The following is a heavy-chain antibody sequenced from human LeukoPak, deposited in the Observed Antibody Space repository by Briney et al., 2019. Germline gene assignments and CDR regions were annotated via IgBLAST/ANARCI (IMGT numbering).Heavy chain of an antibody. CDR3: ARDRDFDY. V-gene: IGHV3-21*01. Sequence: AGGSLRLSCAASGFTFSSYSMNWVRQAPGKGLEWVSSISSTSSYRYNADSVKGRFTISRDNAKNSLYLQMNSLRAEDTAVYYCARDRDFDYWGQGTLVTVSS. CDR1: GFTFSSYS. J-gene: IGHJ4*02. CDR2: ISSTSSYR.